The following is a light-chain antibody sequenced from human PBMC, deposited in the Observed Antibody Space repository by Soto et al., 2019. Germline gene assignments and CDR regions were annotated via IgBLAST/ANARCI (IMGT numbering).Light chain of an antibody. Sequence: DIQMPQSPSTLYASVGDRVTITCRASQSISRSLAWYQQKPEKAPKLLIYDASSLQSGVPSRFSGSVSGTEFTHTISSLQPDDVAAYDGHQSNSYPWTFGQGNKVEI. CDR2: DAS. V-gene: IGKV1-5*01. J-gene: IGKJ1*01. CDR1: QSISRS. CDR3: HQSNSYPWT.